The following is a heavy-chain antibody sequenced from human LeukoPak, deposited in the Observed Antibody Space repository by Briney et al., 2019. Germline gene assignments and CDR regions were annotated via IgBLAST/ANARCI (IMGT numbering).Heavy chain of an antibody. J-gene: IGHJ4*01. Sequence: SETLSLTCTVSGYSISSGYYWGWIRQPPGKGLEWIGSIYHSGSTYYNPSLKSRVTISVDTSKNQFSLKLTSVTAADTAVYYCASLLGPLSYNFGFARDYWGQATLVTVSS. CDR2: IYHSGST. D-gene: IGHD5-18*01. CDR3: ASLLGPLSYNFGFARDY. CDR1: GYSISSGYY. V-gene: IGHV4-38-2*02.